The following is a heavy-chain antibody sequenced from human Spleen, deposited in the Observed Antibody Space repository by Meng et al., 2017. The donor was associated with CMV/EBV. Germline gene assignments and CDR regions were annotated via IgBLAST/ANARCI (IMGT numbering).Heavy chain of an antibody. J-gene: IGHJ5*02. V-gene: IGHV1-2*02. CDR3: AKGGNWFDP. CDR2: INPNNGGT. Sequence: ASVKVSCKASGYTFTGYRIHWVRQAPGQGLVWMGWINPNNGGTNYAQKFQGRVTMTRDTSINTVYMELSRLISDDTAVYYCAKGGNWFDPWGQGTLVTVSS. CDR1: GYTFTGYR.